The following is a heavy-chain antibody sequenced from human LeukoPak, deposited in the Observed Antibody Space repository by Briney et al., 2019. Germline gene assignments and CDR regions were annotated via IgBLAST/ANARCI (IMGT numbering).Heavy chain of an antibody. V-gene: IGHV3-74*03. J-gene: IGHJ5*02. CDR3: AGPGYYDSSTSWFDP. D-gene: IGHD3-22*01. Sequence: GGSLRLSCAASGFSFNNYYMHWVRQPPEEGLVWVSRINSDGSSTTYADSVKGRFTISRDNAKNTVYLQMNSLRAEDTAVYYCAGPGYYDSSTSWFDPWGQGTLVTVSS. CDR1: GFSFNNYY. CDR2: INSDGSST.